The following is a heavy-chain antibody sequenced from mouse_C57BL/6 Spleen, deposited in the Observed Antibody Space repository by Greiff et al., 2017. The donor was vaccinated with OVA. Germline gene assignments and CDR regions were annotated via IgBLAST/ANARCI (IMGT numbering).Heavy chain of an antibody. D-gene: IGHD4-1*01. V-gene: IGHV1-54*01. CDR1: GYAFTNYL. CDR2: INPGSGGT. J-gene: IGHJ2*01. CDR3: ARTGHFDY. Sequence: VQLQQSGAELVRPGTSVKVSCKASGYAFTNYLIEWVKQRPGQGLEWIGVINPGSGGTNYNEKFKGKATLTADKSSSTAYMQLSSLTSEDSAVYFCARTGHFDYWGQGTTLTVSS.